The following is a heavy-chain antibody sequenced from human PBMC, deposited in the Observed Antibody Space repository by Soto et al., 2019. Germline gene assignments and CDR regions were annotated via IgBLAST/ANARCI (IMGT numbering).Heavy chain of an antibody. V-gene: IGHV1-69*13. Sequence: ASVKVSCKASGGTFSSYAISWVRQAPGQGLEWMGGIIPIFGTANYAQKFQGRVTITADESTSTAYMELSSLRSEDTAVYYCARTYYYFISSYYPHDASTIWRQGTMV. CDR2: IIPIFGTA. D-gene: IGHD3-22*01. CDR1: GGTFSSYA. CDR3: ARTYYYFISSYYPHDASTI. J-gene: IGHJ3*02.